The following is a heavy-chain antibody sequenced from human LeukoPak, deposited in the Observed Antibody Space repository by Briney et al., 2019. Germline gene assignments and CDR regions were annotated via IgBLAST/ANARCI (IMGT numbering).Heavy chain of an antibody. Sequence: GGSLRLSCEGSGFTFSNYWMGWVRQAPGKGLEWVSTIYIDARTYYADSVKGRFTLSRDYSRNTLFLQMNSLRAEDTALYYCARHLSGECTTDCYSPDAYDLWGQGTMVTVSS. D-gene: IGHD2-21*02. V-gene: IGHV3-66*04. J-gene: IGHJ3*01. CDR1: GFTFSNYW. CDR3: ARHLSGECTTDCYSPDAYDL. CDR2: IYIDART.